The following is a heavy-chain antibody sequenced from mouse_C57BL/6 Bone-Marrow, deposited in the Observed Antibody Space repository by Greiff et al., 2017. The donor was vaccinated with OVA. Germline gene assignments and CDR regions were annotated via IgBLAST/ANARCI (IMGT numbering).Heavy chain of an antibody. CDR2: ISSGGSYT. J-gene: IGHJ4*01. D-gene: IGHD3-1*01. CDR3: ARHRGLYPMDY. Sequence: EVHLVESGGDLVKPGGSLKLSCAASGFTFSSYGMFWVRQTPDKRLEWVATISSGGSYTYYPDSVKGRFTISRDNAKNTLYLQMSSLKSEDTAMYYCARHRGLYPMDYWGQGTSVTVSS. V-gene: IGHV5-6*01. CDR1: GFTFSSYG.